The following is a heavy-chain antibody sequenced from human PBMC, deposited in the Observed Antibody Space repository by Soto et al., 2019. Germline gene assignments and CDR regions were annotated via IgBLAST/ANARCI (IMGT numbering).Heavy chain of an antibody. CDR2: IKDDGSTT. D-gene: IGHD2-8*02. CDR1: GFTYSAYY. CDR3: ASLNWVVPPTGP. Sequence: LSCSASGFTYSAYYMNWVRQAPGKGLEWVANIKDDGSTTFYADSVRGRFTISRDNAKKSLYLQMNSLRAEDTAVYYCASLNWVVPPTGPWGQGTLVTVSS. J-gene: IGHJ4*02. V-gene: IGHV3-7*03.